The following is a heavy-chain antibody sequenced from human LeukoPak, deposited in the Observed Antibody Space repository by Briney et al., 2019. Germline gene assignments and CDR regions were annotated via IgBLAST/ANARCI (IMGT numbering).Heavy chain of an antibody. CDR3: AKDRDSSGWPHFDY. CDR1: GFTFSSYG. CDR2: ISYDGNNK. J-gene: IGHJ4*02. D-gene: IGHD6-19*01. Sequence: GGSLRLSCAASGFTFSSYGMHWVRQAPGKGLEWVAVISYDGNNKFYADSVKGRFTISRDNSKNTLYLQMNSLRAEDTAVYYCAKDRDSSGWPHFDYWGQGTLVTVSS. V-gene: IGHV3-30*18.